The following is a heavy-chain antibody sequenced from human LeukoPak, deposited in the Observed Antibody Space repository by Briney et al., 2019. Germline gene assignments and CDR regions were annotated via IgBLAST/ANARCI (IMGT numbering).Heavy chain of an antibody. J-gene: IGHJ6*02. CDR1: GLTFNIYD. CDR2: INSDGSST. CDR3: ATDFYGMDV. Sequence: GGSLRLSCAASGLTFNIYDMHWVRQAPGKGLVWVSRINSDGSSTSYADSVKGRFTVSRDNAKNTLYLQMNSLRAEDTAVYYCATDFYGMDVWGQGTTVTVSS. V-gene: IGHV3-74*01.